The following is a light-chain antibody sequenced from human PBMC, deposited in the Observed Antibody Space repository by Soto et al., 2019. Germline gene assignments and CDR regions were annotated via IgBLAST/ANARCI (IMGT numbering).Light chain of an antibody. Sequence: EIVLTQSPGTLSLSPGERSTLSFSSSQSVSSSYLAWYQQKPGQAPRLLIYGASSRATGIPDRFSGSGSGTDFTLTISRLEPEDFAVYYCQQCGSSPRTFGQGTKVDIK. CDR2: GAS. J-gene: IGKJ1*01. CDR3: QQCGSSPRT. V-gene: IGKV3-20*01. CDR1: QSVSSSY.